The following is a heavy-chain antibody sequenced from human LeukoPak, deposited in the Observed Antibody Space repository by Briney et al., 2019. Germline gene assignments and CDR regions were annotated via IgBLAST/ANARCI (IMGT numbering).Heavy chain of an antibody. CDR1: GFTFSNAW. J-gene: IGHJ4*02. D-gene: IGHD1-1*01. CDR2: IKSKTDGGTT. V-gene: IGHV3-15*01. Sequence: GGSLRLSCAASGFTFSNAWMSWVRQAPGKGLEWVGRIKSKTDGGTTDYAAPVKGRFTISRDDSKNTLYLQMNSLRAEDTAVYYCTGPYPETIDYWGQGTLVTVSS. CDR3: TGPYPETIDY.